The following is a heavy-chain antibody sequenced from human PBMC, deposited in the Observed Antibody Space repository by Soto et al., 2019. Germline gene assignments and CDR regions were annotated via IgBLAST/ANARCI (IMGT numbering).Heavy chain of an antibody. V-gene: IGHV4-34*01. D-gene: IGHD4-17*01. CDR2: INHSGST. Sequence: PXETLSLTCSVYGGSFSGYYWSWIRQPPGRGLEWIGEINHSGSTNYNPSLKSRVTISVDTSKNQFSLKLSSVTAADTAVYYCARGLYGDYVGNYYYYYGMDVWGQGTTVTVSS. J-gene: IGHJ6*02. CDR3: ARGLYGDYVGNYYYYYGMDV. CDR1: GGSFSGYY.